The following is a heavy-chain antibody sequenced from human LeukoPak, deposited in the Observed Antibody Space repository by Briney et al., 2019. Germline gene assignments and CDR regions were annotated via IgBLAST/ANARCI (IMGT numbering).Heavy chain of an antibody. CDR2: IRYDGSNK. CDR3: AKDVIRRYSGYDDY. D-gene: IGHD5-12*01. J-gene: IGHJ4*02. V-gene: IGHV3-30*02. CDR1: GFTFSSYG. Sequence: GGSLRLSCAASGFTFSSYGMHWVRQAPGKGLEWVAFIRYDGSNKYYADSVKGRFTISRDNSKNTLYLQMNSLRAEDTAVYYCAKDVIRRYSGYDDYWGQGTLVTVSS.